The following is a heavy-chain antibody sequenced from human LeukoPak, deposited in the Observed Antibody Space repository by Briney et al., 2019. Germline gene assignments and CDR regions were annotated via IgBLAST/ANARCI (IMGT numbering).Heavy chain of an antibody. Sequence: ASVKVSCKASGYTFTSYDINWVRQATGQGLEWMGWMNSNSGNTGYAQKFQGRVTMTRNTSISTAYMELSSLRSEDTAVYYCARVSRAAGSVGLWLVSYGMDVWGQGTTVTVSS. V-gene: IGHV1-8*01. CDR2: MNSNSGNT. J-gene: IGHJ6*02. D-gene: IGHD6-19*01. CDR3: ARVSRAAGSVGLWLVSYGMDV. CDR1: GYTFTSYD.